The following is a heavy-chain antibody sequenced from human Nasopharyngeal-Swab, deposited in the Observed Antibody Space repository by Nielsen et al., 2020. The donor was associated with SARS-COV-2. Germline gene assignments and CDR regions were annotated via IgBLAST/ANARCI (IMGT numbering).Heavy chain of an antibody. D-gene: IGHD4-17*01. CDR3: AGRPDYGDYTGGFDY. J-gene: IGHJ4*02. Sequence: PGKGLEWIGEINHSGSTNYNPSLESRVTISVDTSKNQFSLKLSSVTAADTAVYYCAGRPDYGDYTGGFDYWGQGTLVTVSS. V-gene: IGHV4-34*01. CDR2: INHSGST.